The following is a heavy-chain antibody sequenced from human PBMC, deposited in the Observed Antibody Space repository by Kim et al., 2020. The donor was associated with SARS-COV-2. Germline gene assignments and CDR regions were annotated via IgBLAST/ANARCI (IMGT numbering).Heavy chain of an antibody. J-gene: IGHJ3*02. Sequence: DKYYLDHVKGRFTISRDNDKNSLYLKMNSLRAEDPAMYYCLSAVGGDAYDIWGQGTMVTVSS. CDR2: DK. CDR3: LSAVGGDAYDI. D-gene: IGHD3-10*01. V-gene: IGHV3-7*01.